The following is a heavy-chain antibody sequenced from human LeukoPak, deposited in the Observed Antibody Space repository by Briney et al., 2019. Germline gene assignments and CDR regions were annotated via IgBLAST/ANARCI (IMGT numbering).Heavy chain of an antibody. D-gene: IGHD6-13*01. CDR3: AKERAAAVEGYFDY. V-gene: IGHV3-33*06. J-gene: IGHJ4*02. Sequence: GGSLRLSCAASGFRFSSYGMHWVRQAPGKGLEWVAVIWYDGSNKYYADSVKGRFTISRDNSKNTLYLRMNSLRAEDTAVYYCAKERAAAVEGYFDYWGQGTLVTVSS. CDR1: GFRFSSYG. CDR2: IWYDGSNK.